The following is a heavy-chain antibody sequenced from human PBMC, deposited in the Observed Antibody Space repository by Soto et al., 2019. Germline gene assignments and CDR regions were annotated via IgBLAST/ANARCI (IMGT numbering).Heavy chain of an antibody. CDR3: ARDDTAGDYYGMDV. J-gene: IGHJ6*02. V-gene: IGHV3-48*02. CDR1: GFTFSSYS. D-gene: IGHD5-18*01. CDR2: ISSSSSTI. Sequence: GGSLRLSCAASGFTFSSYSMNWVRQAPGKGLEWVSYISSSSSTIYYADSVKGRSTISRDNAKNSLYLQMNSLRDEDTAVYYCARDDTAGDYYGMDVWGQGTTVTVSS.